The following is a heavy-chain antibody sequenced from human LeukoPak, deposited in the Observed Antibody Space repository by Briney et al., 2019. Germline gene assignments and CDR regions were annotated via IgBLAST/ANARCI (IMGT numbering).Heavy chain of an antibody. Sequence: SETLSLTCTVSGGSISNYYWSWIRQPPGKGLEWIGYIHYSGSTKYNPSLKSRVTISVDTSKNQFSLKLSSVTAADTAVYYCARWYSSGWAFDYWGQGTLVTVSS. V-gene: IGHV4-59*08. CDR1: GGSISNYY. CDR3: ARWYSSGWAFDY. CDR2: IHYSGST. D-gene: IGHD6-19*01. J-gene: IGHJ4*02.